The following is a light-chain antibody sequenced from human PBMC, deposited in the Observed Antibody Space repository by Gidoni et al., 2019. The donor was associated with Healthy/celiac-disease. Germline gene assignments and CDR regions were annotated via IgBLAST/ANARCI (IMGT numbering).Light chain of an antibody. CDR3: QQYYSTPPAT. Sequence: DIQMTQSPSSLSASVGDRVTITCRASQGISNSLAWYQPKPGKAPKLLLYAASRLESGVPSRFSGSGSGTDYTLTISSLQPEDFATYYCQQYYSTPPATFGGGTKVEIK. J-gene: IGKJ4*01. CDR2: AAS. CDR1: QGISNS. V-gene: IGKV1-NL1*01.